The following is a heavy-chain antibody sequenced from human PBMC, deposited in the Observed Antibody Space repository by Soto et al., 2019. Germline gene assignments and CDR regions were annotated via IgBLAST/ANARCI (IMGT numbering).Heavy chain of an antibody. D-gene: IGHD1-7*01. CDR1: GFTLDDYA. Sequence: EVQLVESGGGLVQPGRSLRLSCAASGFTLDDYAMHWVRQAPGKGLEWVSGISWNSGSIGYADSVKGRFTISRDNAKNSLYLQMNSLRAEDTALYYCAKDGRYGTYYGMDVWGQGTTVTVSS. V-gene: IGHV3-9*01. CDR3: AKDGRYGTYYGMDV. J-gene: IGHJ6*02. CDR2: ISWNSGSI.